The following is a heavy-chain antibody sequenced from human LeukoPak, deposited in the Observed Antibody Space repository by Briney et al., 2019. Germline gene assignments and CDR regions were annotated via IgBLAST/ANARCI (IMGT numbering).Heavy chain of an antibody. Sequence: SETLSLTCTVSGGSISSYYWSWIRQPAGKGLEWIRRIYSSGSANHNPSLRSRVTFSVDKSNNQFSLNLTSVSAADTAVYYCARDGNGSRAFDYWGQGTLVTVFS. D-gene: IGHD2-15*01. CDR1: GGSISSYY. CDR2: IYSSGSA. CDR3: ARDGNGSRAFDY. J-gene: IGHJ4*02. V-gene: IGHV4-4*07.